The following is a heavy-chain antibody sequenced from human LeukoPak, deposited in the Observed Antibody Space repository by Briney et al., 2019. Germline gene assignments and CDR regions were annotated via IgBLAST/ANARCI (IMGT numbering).Heavy chain of an antibody. J-gene: IGHJ4*02. CDR1: GYTFTGYY. Sequence: ASVKVPCKASGYTFTGYYMHWVRQAPGQGLEWMGWINPNSGGTNYAQKFQGRVTMTRDTSISTAYMELSRLRSDDTAVYYCARDLGAVAGTSDYWGQGTLVTVSS. V-gene: IGHV1-2*02. CDR3: ARDLGAVAGTSDY. D-gene: IGHD6-19*01. CDR2: INPNSGGT.